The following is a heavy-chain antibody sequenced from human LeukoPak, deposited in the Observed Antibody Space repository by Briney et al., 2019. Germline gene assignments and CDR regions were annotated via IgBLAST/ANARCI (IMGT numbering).Heavy chain of an antibody. CDR3: ARDPQYNLYYFGY. D-gene: IGHD1-14*01. Sequence: PGGSLRLSCAASGFTFSTYAMHWVRQAPGKGLEWVAVIWYDGSNKYYADSVKGRFTISRDNSKNTLYLQMNSLRAADTAVYYCARDPQYNLYYFGYWGQATLLTVSS. CDR1: GFTFSTYA. V-gene: IGHV3-33*01. J-gene: IGHJ4*02. CDR2: IWYDGSNK.